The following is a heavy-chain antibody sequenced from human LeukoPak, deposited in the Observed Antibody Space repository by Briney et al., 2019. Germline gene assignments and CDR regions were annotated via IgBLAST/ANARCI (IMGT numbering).Heavy chain of an antibody. CDR2: IIPIFGTA. CDR3: SIVGATRRAGPLFDY. V-gene: IGHV1-69*13. CDR1: GGTFSSYA. D-gene: IGHD1-26*01. Sequence: ASVKVSCKASGGTFSSYAISWVRQAPGQGLEWMGGIIPIFGTANYAQKFQGRVTITADESTSTAYMELSSLRSEDTAVYYCSIVGATRRAGPLFDYWAREPWSPSPQ. J-gene: IGHJ4*02.